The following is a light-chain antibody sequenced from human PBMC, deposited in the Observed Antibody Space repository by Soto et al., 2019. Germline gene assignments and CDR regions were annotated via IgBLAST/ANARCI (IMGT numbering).Light chain of an antibody. Sequence: EIVLTQSPATLSLSPVERATLSFRASQSVFSSLAWYQQKPGQAPRLLIYGAATRATGIPARFSGSGSGTEFTLAISSLQSEDFAVYYCQQYHNWPAFGQGTKVDIK. J-gene: IGKJ1*01. CDR2: GAA. CDR3: QQYHNWPA. CDR1: QSVFSS. V-gene: IGKV3-15*01.